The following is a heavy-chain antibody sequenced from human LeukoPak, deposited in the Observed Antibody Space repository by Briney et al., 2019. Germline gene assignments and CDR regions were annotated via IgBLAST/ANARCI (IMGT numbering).Heavy chain of an antibody. J-gene: IGHJ4*02. CDR3: AKGRGSPYYFEY. CDR1: GFTFSSFA. CDR2: ISGSGAST. D-gene: IGHD1-26*01. Sequence: TGGSLRLSCAASGFTFSSFAMTWVRQAPGKGLEWVSAISGSGASTYYADSVKGRFTISRDNSKNTLYPQMNSLRAEDTAVYYCAKGRGSPYYFEYWGQGTLVTVSS. V-gene: IGHV3-23*01.